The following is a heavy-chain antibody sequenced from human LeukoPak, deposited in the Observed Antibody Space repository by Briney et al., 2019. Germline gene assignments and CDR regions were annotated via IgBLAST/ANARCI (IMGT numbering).Heavy chain of an antibody. CDR2: ISGSGGST. CDR1: GFTFSSYA. J-gene: IGHJ5*02. Sequence: GGSMRLSCAASGFTFSSYAMSWVRQAPGKGLEWVSAISGSGGSTYYADSVKGRFTISRDNSKNTLYLQMNSLRAEDTAVYYCAKDPPRVIAAREYNWFDPWGQGTLVTVSS. D-gene: IGHD6-6*01. V-gene: IGHV3-23*01. CDR3: AKDPPRVIAAREYNWFDP.